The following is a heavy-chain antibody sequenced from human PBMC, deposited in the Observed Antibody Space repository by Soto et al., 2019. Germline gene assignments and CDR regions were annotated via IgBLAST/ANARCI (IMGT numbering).Heavy chain of an antibody. CDR1: GFTFSSFC. V-gene: IGHV3-21*01. Sequence: GGSLRLSCAASGFTFSSFCMNWVRQAPGKGLEWVSSISSSSTYIYYADSVKGRFTISRDNAKNSLYLQMNGLTAEDTAVYYCARDLLGPAAARWFDPWGQGTLVTVS. D-gene: IGHD2-15*01. J-gene: IGHJ5*02. CDR3: ARDLLGPAAARWFDP. CDR2: ISSSSTYI.